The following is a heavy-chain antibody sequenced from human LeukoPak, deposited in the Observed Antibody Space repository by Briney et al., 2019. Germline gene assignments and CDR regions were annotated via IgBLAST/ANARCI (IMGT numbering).Heavy chain of an antibody. V-gene: IGHV1-8*01. CDR3: AKKGPANYYYYYMDV. J-gene: IGHJ6*03. CDR1: GYTFTSYD. CDR2: MNPNSGNT. Sequence: ASVKVSCKASGYTFTSYDLNWVRLATGQGLEWMGWMNPNSGNTGYAPKFQGRVTMTRNTSISTAYMELSSLRSEDTAVYYCAKKGPANYYYYYMDVWGKGTSVTVSS. D-gene: IGHD2-2*01.